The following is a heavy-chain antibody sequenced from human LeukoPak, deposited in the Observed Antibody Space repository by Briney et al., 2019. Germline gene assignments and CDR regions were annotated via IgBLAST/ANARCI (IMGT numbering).Heavy chain of an antibody. CDR1: QYAFTDYA. J-gene: IGHJ4*02. CDR2: INAGNGKT. V-gene: IGHV1-3*01. CDR3: ARDLRIAVGRVALCDY. Sequence: ASVKVSCKASQYAFTDYAVHWVRQAPGQRLEWMGWINAGNGKTKYSQSFQGRITMTRDTSISTAYMELSRLRSDDTAVYYCARDLRIAVGRVALCDYWGQGTLVTVSS. D-gene: IGHD6-19*01.